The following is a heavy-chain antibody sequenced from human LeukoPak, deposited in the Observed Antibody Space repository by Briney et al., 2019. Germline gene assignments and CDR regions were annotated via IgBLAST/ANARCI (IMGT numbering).Heavy chain of an antibody. CDR3: AKSGGYCSSASCYPNGFGP. Sequence: GGSLRLSCAASGFTFSIYAMNWVRQPPGKGLDWVSTIDGSGSSTYYADSVKGRFTISRDNSKNTLYLQMTSLRAEDTAVYYCAKSGGYCSSASCYPNGFGPWGQGTLVTVSS. CDR1: GFTFSIYA. CDR2: IDGSGSST. D-gene: IGHD2-2*01. V-gene: IGHV3-23*01. J-gene: IGHJ5*02.